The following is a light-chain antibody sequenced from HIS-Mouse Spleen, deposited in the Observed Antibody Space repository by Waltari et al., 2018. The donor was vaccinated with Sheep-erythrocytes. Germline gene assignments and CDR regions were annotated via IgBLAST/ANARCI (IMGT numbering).Light chain of an antibody. Sequence: DIQMTQSPSSLSASVGDRVTITCRASQSISSYFNWYQQKPGKAPKLLISSASSLQRGVPSRFSGSGSGTDFTLTISTLQPEDFATYYCQQSYSTPPLTFGGGTKVEIK. J-gene: IGKJ4*01. V-gene: IGKV1-39*01. CDR2: SAS. CDR1: QSISSY. CDR3: QQSYSTPPLT.